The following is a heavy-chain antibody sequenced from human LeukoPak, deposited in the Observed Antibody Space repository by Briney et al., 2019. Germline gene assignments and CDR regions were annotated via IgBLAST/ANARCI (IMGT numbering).Heavy chain of an antibody. CDR2: IYYSGST. J-gene: IGHJ3*02. Sequence: SSETLSLTCTVSGGSISSSSYYWGWIRQPPGKGLEWIGSIYYSGSTYYNPSLKSRVTISVDTSKNQFSLKLSSVTAADTAVYYCARRPAGSPLRGAFDIWGQGTMVTVSS. V-gene: IGHV4-39*01. CDR1: GGSISSSSYY. D-gene: IGHD2-2*01. CDR3: ARRPAGSPLRGAFDI.